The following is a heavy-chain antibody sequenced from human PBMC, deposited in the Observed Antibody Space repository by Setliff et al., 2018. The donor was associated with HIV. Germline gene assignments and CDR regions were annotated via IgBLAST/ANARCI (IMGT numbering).Heavy chain of an antibody. D-gene: IGHD6-25*01. V-gene: IGHV1-46*01. CDR1: ASRYSFTAYN. CDR2: INPFGGTT. Sequence: ASVKVSCKASASRYSFTAYNMHWVRQAPGQGLEWMGIINPFGGTTTYAQKFQGRVTMTRDTSGSTAYMELSSLRSEDTAVYYCARGAWYTSGWHSSRYLDVWGKGTTVTVSS. J-gene: IGHJ6*03. CDR3: ARGAWYTSGWHSSRYLDV.